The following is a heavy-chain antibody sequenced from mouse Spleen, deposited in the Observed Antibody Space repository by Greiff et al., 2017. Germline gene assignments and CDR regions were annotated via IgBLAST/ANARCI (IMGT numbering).Heavy chain of an antibody. CDR2: ISSGSSTI. D-gene: IGHD2-3*01. V-gene: IGHV5-17*01. J-gene: IGHJ4*01. Sequence: EVQRVESGGGLVKPGGSLKLSCAASGFTFSDYGMHWVRQAPEKGLEWVAYISSGSSTIYYADTVKGRFTISRDNAKNTLFLQMTSLRSEDTARYYCARPVYDGYYDAMDYWGQGTSVTVSS. CDR1: GFTFSDYG. CDR3: ARPVYDGYYDAMDY.